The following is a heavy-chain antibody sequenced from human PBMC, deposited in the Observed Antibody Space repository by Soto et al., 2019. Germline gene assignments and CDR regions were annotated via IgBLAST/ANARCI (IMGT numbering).Heavy chain of an antibody. CDR3: NPTGPTVIQFDY. CDR1: GFTFSVSA. D-gene: IGHD4-4*01. Sequence: EVQLVESGGGLVQPGGSLKLSCAASGFTFSVSAMHWVRQASGKGLEWVGRIRSKANSYATAYAASVKGRFTISRDDSKNTAYLQMNSLKTEDTAVYYCNPTGPTVIQFDYWGQGTLVTVSS. J-gene: IGHJ4*02. CDR2: IRSKANSYAT. V-gene: IGHV3-73*02.